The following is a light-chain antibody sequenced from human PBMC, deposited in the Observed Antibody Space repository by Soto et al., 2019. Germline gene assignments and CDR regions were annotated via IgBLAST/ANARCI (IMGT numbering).Light chain of an antibody. CDR1: QSVSSN. Sequence: EIVMTQSPATLSVSPGERATLSCRASQSVSSNLAWYQQKPGQAPRLLLSGASTRATGIPGRFSGSGSGTEFTLTISSLQSEDFAVYYCQQHNYWPSFGQGTKLEIK. V-gene: IGKV3-15*01. CDR3: QQHNYWPS. J-gene: IGKJ2*01. CDR2: GAS.